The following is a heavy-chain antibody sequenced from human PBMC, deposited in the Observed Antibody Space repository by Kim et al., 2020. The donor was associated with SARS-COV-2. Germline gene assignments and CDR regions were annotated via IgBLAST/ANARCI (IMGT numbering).Heavy chain of an antibody. CDR3: AKGGMNRFAD. V-gene: IGHV3-23*01. Sequence: GGSLRLSCAASGFAFTSQTMSWVRQAPGKGLEWLSRVENSGFSTDYADSVRGRFTISRDNSRNMVFLLMNSLRGEDTAVYYCAKGGMNRFADWGQGTLVTVSS. CDR1: GFAFTSQT. CDR2: VENSGFST. J-gene: IGHJ4*02. D-gene: IGHD3-16*01.